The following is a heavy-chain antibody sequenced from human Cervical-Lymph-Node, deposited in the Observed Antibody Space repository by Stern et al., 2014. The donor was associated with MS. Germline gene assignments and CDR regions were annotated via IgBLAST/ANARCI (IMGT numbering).Heavy chain of an antibody. CDR1: GGSVSPYY. V-gene: IGHV4-59*02. D-gene: IGHD2/OR15-2a*01. CDR2: VFYNGRT. CDR3: ARSRSRGSFDY. Sequence: QVQLQESGPGLVKPSETLSLSCIVSGGSVSPYYSNWIRQSPGKELEWIGCVFYNGRTYYNPSLQSRLTISVDTSKNRFSLMLYSVTAADTAVYYCARSRSRGSFDYWGQGALVTVSS. J-gene: IGHJ4*02.